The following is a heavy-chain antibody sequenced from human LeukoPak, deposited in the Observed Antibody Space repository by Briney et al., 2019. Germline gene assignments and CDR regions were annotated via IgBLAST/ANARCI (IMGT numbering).Heavy chain of an antibody. CDR2: ISSSGSTI. CDR3: ARDLFPYYYDSSGYYHWYFDL. D-gene: IGHD3-22*01. CDR1: GFTFSDYY. Sequence: PGGSLRLSCAASGFTFSDYYMSWNRQAPGKGLEWVSYISSSGSTIYYADSVKGRFTISRDNAKNSLYLQMNSLRAEDTAVYYCARDLFPYYYDSSGYYHWYFDLWGRGTLVTVSS. V-gene: IGHV3-11*04. J-gene: IGHJ2*01.